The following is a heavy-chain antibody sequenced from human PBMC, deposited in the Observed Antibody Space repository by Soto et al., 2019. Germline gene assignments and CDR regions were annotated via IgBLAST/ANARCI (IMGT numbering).Heavy chain of an antibody. CDR3: AILPLQYEILTGYGRDYAMDG. CDR2: VYSSVHT. D-gene: IGHD3-9*01. CDR1: RASMSSSSYY. V-gene: IGHV4-39*01. J-gene: IGHJ6*02. Sequence: SETLSLTCTVSRASMSSSSYYWGWIRQPPGKGLEWIGSVYSSVHTYYNMSLKSRVTISVDMSKNQFSLRMNSVTAADTAVYYCAILPLQYEILTGYGRDYAMDGWGQGTTGTVSS.